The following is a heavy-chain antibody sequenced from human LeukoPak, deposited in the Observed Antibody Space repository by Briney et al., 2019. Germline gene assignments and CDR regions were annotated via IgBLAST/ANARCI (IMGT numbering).Heavy chain of an antibody. Sequence: SETLSLTCTVSGGSISSYYWSWIRQPPGKGLEWIGYIYYSGSTNYNPSLKSRVTISVDTSKNQFSLKLSSVTAADTAVYYCARSPARYQNAIFGVVIMPHHNYYYYYMDVWGKGTTVTVSS. V-gene: IGHV4-59*01. CDR3: ARSPARYQNAIFGVVIMPHHNYYYYYMDV. CDR1: GGSISSYY. J-gene: IGHJ6*03. CDR2: IYYSGST. D-gene: IGHD3-3*01.